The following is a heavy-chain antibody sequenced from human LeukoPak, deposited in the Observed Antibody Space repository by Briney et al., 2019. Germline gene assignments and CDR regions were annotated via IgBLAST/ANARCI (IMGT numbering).Heavy chain of an antibody. Sequence: GGSLRLSCATSGFTFSSYGMHWVRQASGKGLEWVAFIRYDGSNKYYADSVKGRLTISRDNSKNTLYLQMNSLRAEDTAVYYCAKESTHYGGGYFDYWGQGTLVTVSS. D-gene: IGHD4-17*01. V-gene: IGHV3-30*02. J-gene: IGHJ4*02. CDR2: IRYDGSNK. CDR3: AKESTHYGGGYFDY. CDR1: GFTFSSYG.